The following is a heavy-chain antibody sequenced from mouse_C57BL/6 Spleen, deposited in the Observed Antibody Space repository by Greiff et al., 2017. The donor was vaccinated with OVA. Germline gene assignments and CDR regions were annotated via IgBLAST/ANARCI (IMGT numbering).Heavy chain of an antibody. V-gene: IGHV2-5*01. D-gene: IGHD4-1*01. Sequence: VQLQQSGPGLVQPSPSLSITCTVSGFSLTSYGVPWVRQSLGKGLEWLGVIWSGGSTDYNAAFMSRLGITKDNSKSQVFFKMNSLQADDTAIYYCATRWDVDWFAYWGQGTLVTVSA. CDR2: IWSGGST. J-gene: IGHJ3*01. CDR1: GFSLTSYG. CDR3: ATRWDVDWFAY.